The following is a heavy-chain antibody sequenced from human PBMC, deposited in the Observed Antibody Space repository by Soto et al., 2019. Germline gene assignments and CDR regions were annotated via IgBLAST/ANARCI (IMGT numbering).Heavy chain of an antibody. V-gene: IGHV1-18*04. D-gene: IGHD2-8*01. CDR2: ISAYNGNT. CDR3: ARDSLLIYCTNGVCSEPLIDY. J-gene: IGHJ4*02. CDR1: GYTFTSYG. Sequence: WASVKVSCKASGYTFTSYGISWVRQAPGQGLEWMGWISAYNGNTNYAQKLQGRVTMTTDTSTSTAYMELRSLRSDDTAVYYCARDSLLIYCTNGVCSEPLIDYWGQGTLVTVSS.